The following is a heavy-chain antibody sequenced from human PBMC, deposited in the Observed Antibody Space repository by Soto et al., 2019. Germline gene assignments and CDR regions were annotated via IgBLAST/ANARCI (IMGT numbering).Heavy chain of an antibody. D-gene: IGHD3-9*01. CDR2: VFSSVSA. CDR1: GVSVTSYT. J-gene: IGHJ4*02. CDR3: ARDGITTGHT. V-gene: IGHV4-4*07. Sequence: SETLSLTCIVSGVSVTSYTWSWVRQPANKGLEWIGRVFSSVSATYNPSLKSRVSISMDTAENRISLKLDSVTAADAGVYFCARDGITTGHTWGPATLVTVSS.